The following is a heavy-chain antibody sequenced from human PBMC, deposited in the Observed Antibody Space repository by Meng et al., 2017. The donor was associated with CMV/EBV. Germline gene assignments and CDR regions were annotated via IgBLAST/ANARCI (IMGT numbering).Heavy chain of an antibody. CDR3: AREGYCSGGSCYTWEVDY. Sequence: ASVKVSCKASGYTFTGYYMHWVRQAPGQGLEWVGWIKPNRGGTDYAQKFQGRVTMTRDTSISTAYMELSRLRSDDTAVYYCAREGYCSGGSCYTWEVDYWGQGTLVTVSS. V-gene: IGHV1-2*02. D-gene: IGHD2-15*01. CDR1: GYTFTGYY. J-gene: IGHJ4*02. CDR2: IKPNRGGT.